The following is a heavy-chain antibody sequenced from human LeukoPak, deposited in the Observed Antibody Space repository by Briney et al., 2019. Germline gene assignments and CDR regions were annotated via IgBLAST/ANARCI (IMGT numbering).Heavy chain of an antibody. D-gene: IGHD3-16*01. CDR3: ARDKDYVRYYYIDV. CDR2: LSYDGSNK. V-gene: IGHV3-30*01. Sequence: PGRSLRLSCAASGFIFSSYAMHWVRQAPGKGLEWVAVLSYDGSNKYHADSVKGRFTISRDNSKNTLYLQMNSLRVEDTAVYYCARDKDYVRYYYIDVWGKGTTVTVSS. CDR1: GFIFSSYA. J-gene: IGHJ6*03.